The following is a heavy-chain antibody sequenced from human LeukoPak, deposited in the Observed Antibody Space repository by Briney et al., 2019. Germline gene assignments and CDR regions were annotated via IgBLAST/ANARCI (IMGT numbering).Heavy chain of an antibody. V-gene: IGHV4-34*01. J-gene: IGHJ3*02. D-gene: IGHD1-26*01. Sequence: SETLSLTCAVYGGSFSGYYWSWIRQPPGKGLEWIGKINHSGSTNYNPSLKSRVTISGDTSKHHFSLELRSVTAADTAVYYCAISGNYFSRDAFDIWGQGTMVTVSS. CDR1: GGSFSGYY. CDR3: AISGNYFSRDAFDI. CDR2: INHSGST.